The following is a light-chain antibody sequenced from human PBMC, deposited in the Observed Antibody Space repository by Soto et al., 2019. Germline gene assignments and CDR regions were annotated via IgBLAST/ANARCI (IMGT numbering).Light chain of an antibody. CDR2: DAS. CDR3: QQYNSYPWT. V-gene: IGKV1-5*01. Sequence: DIQMTQSPSTLSASVGDRGTITCRASQSISSWLAWYQQKPGKAPKLLIYDASSLESGVPSRFRGSGSGTELTLTISSLQPDDFATYYCQQYNSYPWTFGQSTQ. CDR1: QSISSW. J-gene: IGKJ1*01.